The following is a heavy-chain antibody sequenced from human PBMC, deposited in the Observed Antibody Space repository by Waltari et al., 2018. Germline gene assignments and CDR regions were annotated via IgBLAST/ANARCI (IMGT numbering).Heavy chain of an antibody. CDR2: INSGGSAT. V-gene: IGHV3-74*01. J-gene: IGHJ6*02. Sequence: EEQLVESGGGLIQPGESLRVSCAVSGFTFSRYWMNWVRQAPGKGLLGVERINSGGSATSYADSVKGRFTISRDNARNTVYLQMKSLRAEDTAVYYCARVARKTYSSPVPGRDYYYGMDVWGLGTTVTVSS. CDR1: GFTFSRYW. CDR3: ARVARKTYSSPVPGRDYYYGMDV. D-gene: IGHD3-22*01.